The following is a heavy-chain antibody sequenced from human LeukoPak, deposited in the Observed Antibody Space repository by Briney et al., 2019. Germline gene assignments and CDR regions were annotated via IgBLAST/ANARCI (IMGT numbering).Heavy chain of an antibody. D-gene: IGHD5-18*01. CDR3: AREDTAMVLDAFDI. CDR1: GASIRSHY. J-gene: IGHJ3*02. V-gene: IGHV4-59*11. CDR2: IYHVGNT. Sequence: SETLSLTCTVSGASIRSHYWSWIRQPPGKGLEWIGYIYHVGNTNYSPSLKSRLTISVDTSKNQFSLRLNSVTAADTAVYYCAREDTAMVLDAFDIWGQGTMVTVSS.